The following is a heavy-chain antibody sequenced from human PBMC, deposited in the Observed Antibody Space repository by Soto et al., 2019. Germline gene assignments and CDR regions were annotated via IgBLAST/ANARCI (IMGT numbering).Heavy chain of an antibody. CDR3: ARTITVFFYPHYFDY. V-gene: IGHV1-18*01. D-gene: IGHD3-10*02. J-gene: IGHJ4*02. Sequence: QVQLVQSGAEVKKPGASVKVSCKASDYTFPNFGVSWVRQAPGQGLEWMGWVSGDNGHTKYAQNLHGRLTMTTDTSTSTAYMELGCLTSVDTAVYYCARTITVFFYPHYFDYWAQGSLVTVSS. CDR2: VSGDNGHT. CDR1: DYTFPNFG.